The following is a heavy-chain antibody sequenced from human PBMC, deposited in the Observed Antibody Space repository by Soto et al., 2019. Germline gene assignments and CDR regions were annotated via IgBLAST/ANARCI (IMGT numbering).Heavy chain of an antibody. V-gene: IGHV3-30-3*01. CDR1: GFTFNNYA. Sequence: QVQLVESGGGVVQPGRSLRLSCAASGFTFNNYAMHWVRQAPGKGLEWVAFISYDGTNKYYADSVTGRFTISRDNSRNTLYLQMNCLRVEDTAVYYCARGDGYIYGNTFDSWGQGTLVTVSS. CDR2: ISYDGTNK. D-gene: IGHD5-18*01. J-gene: IGHJ4*02. CDR3: ARGDGYIYGNTFDS.